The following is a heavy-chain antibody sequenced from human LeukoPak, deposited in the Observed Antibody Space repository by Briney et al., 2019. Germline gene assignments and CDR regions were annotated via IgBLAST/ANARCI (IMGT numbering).Heavy chain of an antibody. Sequence: GGSLRLSCAVSGFTFSSYTMNWVRQAPGKGLEWISYISSSRSTIYYADSVKGRFTISRDNAKNTLYLQMNSLRAEDTAVYYCAKATSSWYYFDSWGQGTLVTVSS. V-gene: IGHV3-48*04. CDR3: AKATSSWYYFDS. D-gene: IGHD6-13*01. CDR2: ISSSRSTI. CDR1: GFTFSSYT. J-gene: IGHJ4*02.